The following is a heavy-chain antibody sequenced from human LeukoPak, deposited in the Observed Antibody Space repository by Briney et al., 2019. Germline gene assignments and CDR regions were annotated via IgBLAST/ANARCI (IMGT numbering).Heavy chain of an antibody. J-gene: IGHJ4*02. Sequence: SQTLSLTCAISGDSVSSDSAAWNWIRQSPSRGLEWLGRTYYRSKWFYDYAVSVNSRVTIRPDTSKNQFSLQLNSVTPEDTAVYYCAGTIGGAGTVGGFYYWGQGTLVTVSS. V-gene: IGHV6-1*01. D-gene: IGHD6-19*01. CDR1: GDSVSSDSAA. CDR3: AGTIGGAGTVGGFYY. CDR2: TYYRSKWFY.